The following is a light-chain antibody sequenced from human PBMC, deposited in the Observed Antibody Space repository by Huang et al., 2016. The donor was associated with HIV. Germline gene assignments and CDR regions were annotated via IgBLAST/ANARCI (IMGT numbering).Light chain of an antibody. V-gene: IGKV1-39*01. CDR2: SAS. J-gene: IGKJ5*01. CDR1: QNINTY. Sequence: IQMTQSPTSLSASIGDRVSLACRASQNINTYLNWYQQKPGKAPKLLISSASTLHSGVPSRLSGSGSGTDFTLTIRGLQLDDFATYYCQQSYSALSSFGPGTRL. CDR3: QQSYSALSS.